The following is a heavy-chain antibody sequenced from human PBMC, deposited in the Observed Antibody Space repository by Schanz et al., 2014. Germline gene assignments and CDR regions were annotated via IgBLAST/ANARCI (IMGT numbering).Heavy chain of an antibody. CDR1: GFTFSSYW. D-gene: IGHD3-3*01. CDR3: ARPIYDLWSGSFDY. CDR2: INSDDTTK. V-gene: IGHV3-74*03. J-gene: IGHJ4*02. Sequence: EVRLVESGGGLVQSGGSLRLSCAASGFTFSSYWMHWVRQAPGKGLVWVSRINSDDTTKTYADSVKGRFTISRDNGEDTIYLQMNSLRAEDTAVYYCARPIYDLWSGSFDYWGQGTLVTVSS.